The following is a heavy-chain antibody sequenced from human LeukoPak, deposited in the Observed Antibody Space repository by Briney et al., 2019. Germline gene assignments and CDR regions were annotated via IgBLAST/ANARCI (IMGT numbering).Heavy chain of an antibody. V-gene: IGHV3-30*04. D-gene: IGHD1-26*01. J-gene: IGHJ4*02. CDR2: ISYDGSKR. CDR1: GFTFSNHG. CDR3: ARDYSGNYCFDY. Sequence: GRSLRLSCVASGFTFSNHGMHWVRQAPGKGLEWVALISYDGSKRYHADSVKGRFTISRDDSKNTLYLQMNSLTAEDTALYYCARDYSGNYCFDYWGQGALVTVPS.